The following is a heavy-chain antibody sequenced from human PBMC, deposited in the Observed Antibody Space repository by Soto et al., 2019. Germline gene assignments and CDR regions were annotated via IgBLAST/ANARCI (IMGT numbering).Heavy chain of an antibody. J-gene: IGHJ5*02. D-gene: IGHD2-2*02. V-gene: IGHV1-46*01. CDR1: GYTFTSYY. CDR3: ARTDCSSTSCYTAGWFDP. CDR2: INPSGGRA. Sequence: ASVKVSCKASGYTFTSYYMHWVRQAPGQGLEWMGIINPSGGRASYAQKFQGRVTITRDKSTSTAYMELSSLRSEDTAVYYCARTDCSSTSCYTAGWFDPWGQGTLVTVSS.